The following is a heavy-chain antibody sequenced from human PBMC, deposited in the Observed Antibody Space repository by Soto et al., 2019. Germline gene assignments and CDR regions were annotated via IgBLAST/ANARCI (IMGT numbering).Heavy chain of an antibody. J-gene: IGHJ4*02. CDR2: ISSSSSTI. V-gene: IGHV3-48*02. D-gene: IGHD2-15*01. Sequence: VGSLRLSCAASGFTFSSYSMNWVRQAPGKGLEWVSSISSSSSTIYYADSVKGRFTISRDNAKNSLYLQMNSLRDEDTAVYYCARDARHCSGGSCRFDYWGQGTLVTVSS. CDR3: ARDARHCSGGSCRFDY. CDR1: GFTFSSYS.